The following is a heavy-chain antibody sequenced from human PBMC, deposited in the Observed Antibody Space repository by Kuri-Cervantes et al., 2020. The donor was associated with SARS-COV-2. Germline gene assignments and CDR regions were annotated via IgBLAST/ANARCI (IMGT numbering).Heavy chain of an antibody. CDR2: ISSTGRTT. D-gene: IGHD5-18*01. J-gene: IGHJ4*02. Sequence: LSLTCAASGFTFSIYTIHWVRQAPGKGLQYVSAISSTGRTTYYADSVKGRFTISRDNSRNTLDLQMSSLRAEDTAVYYCVRDSVDTSESEGAYDYWGQGTLVTVSS. CDR1: GFTFSIYT. CDR3: VRDSVDTSESEGAYDY. V-gene: IGHV3-64D*06.